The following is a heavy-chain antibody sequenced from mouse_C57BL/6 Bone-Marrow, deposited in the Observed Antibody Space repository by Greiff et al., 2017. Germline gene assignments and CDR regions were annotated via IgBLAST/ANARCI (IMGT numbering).Heavy chain of an antibody. J-gene: IGHJ4*01. V-gene: IGHV8-8*01. CDR2: PWRDDDK. Sequence: QVTLKVSGPGILQPSQSLSLSCSFSGFSLSTFGMGVGWLRQPSGEGLEWLAHPWRDDDKYYNPAMKSRLTISKDTSNNQVVLTIANVDTADTATYYCARRDDYDAMFYWGQGTSVTVSS. CDR1: GFSLSTFGMG. CDR3: ARRDDYDAMFY.